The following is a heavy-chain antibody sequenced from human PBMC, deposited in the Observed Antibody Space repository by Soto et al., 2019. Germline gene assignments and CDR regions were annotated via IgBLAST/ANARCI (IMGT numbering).Heavy chain of an antibody. CDR3: ARGLYYYDSSGYWGY. D-gene: IGHD3-22*01. CDR1: GFTFSSYS. J-gene: IGHJ4*02. Sequence: EVQLVESGGGLVQPGGSLRLSCAASGFTFSSYSMNWVRQAPGKGLEWVSYISSSSSTIYYADSVKGRFTISNDNAKNSLYLQLNSLRDEDTAVYYCARGLYYYDSSGYWGYWGQGTLVTVSS. CDR2: ISSSSSTI. V-gene: IGHV3-48*02.